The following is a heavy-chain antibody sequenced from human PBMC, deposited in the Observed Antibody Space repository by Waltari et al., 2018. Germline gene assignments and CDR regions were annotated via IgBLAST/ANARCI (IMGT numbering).Heavy chain of an antibody. Sequence: QVQLQQWGAGLLKPSETLSLTCAVYGGSFIGYYWSWIRQPPGKGLEWIGEINHSGSTNYNPYIKSRGTISVDTSKNQFSMKLSSVTAAETAVYYCARGCGELSYDYWGQGTLVTVSS. CDR2: INHSGST. J-gene: IGHJ4*02. V-gene: IGHV4-34*01. CDR3: ARGCGELSYDY. CDR1: GGSFIGYY. D-gene: IGHD3-10*01.